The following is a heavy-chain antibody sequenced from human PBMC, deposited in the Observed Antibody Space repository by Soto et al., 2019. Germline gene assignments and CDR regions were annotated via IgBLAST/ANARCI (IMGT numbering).Heavy chain of an antibody. D-gene: IGHD2-15*01. Sequence: EVHLVESGGGLVKPGGSLRLSCAVSGFTFSSCTMNWVRQAPGKGLEWVSSISPSTSHIYYADSVKGRFTISRDNAKNSLFLQMNGLRAEDTAVYYCSCCSGGACHENYGMDVWGQGTTVTVSS. V-gene: IGHV3-21*01. J-gene: IGHJ6*02. CDR1: GFTFSSCT. CDR3: SCCSGGACHENYGMDV. CDR2: ISPSTSHI.